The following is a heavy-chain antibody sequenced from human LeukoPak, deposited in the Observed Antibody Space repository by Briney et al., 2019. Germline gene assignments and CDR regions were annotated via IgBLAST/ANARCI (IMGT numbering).Heavy chain of an antibody. CDR3: ARQGDTAMVPNWFDP. V-gene: IGHV4-59*08. Sequence: SETLSLTCTVSGGSISSYYWSWIRQPPGKGLEWIGYIYYSGSTNYNPSLKSRVTISVDTSKNQFSLKLSPVTAADTAVYYCARQGDTAMVPNWFDPWGQGTLVTVSS. CDR2: IYYSGST. D-gene: IGHD5-18*01. J-gene: IGHJ5*02. CDR1: GGSISSYY.